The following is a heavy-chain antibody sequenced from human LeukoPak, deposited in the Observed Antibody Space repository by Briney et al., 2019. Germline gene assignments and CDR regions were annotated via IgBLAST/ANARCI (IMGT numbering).Heavy chain of an antibody. V-gene: IGHV1-46*01. J-gene: IGHJ4*02. Sequence: GASVKVSCKASGYTFTSYYMHWVRQAPGQGLEWMGIINPSGGSTSYAQKFQGRVTMTRDMSTSTVYMGLCSLRSEDTAVYYCARGNAIFGVVTEPENDYWGQGTLVTVSS. D-gene: IGHD3-3*01. CDR1: GYTFTSYY. CDR3: ARGNAIFGVVTEPENDY. CDR2: INPSGGST.